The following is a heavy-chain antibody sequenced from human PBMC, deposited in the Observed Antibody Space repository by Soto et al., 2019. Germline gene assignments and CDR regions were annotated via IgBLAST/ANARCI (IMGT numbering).Heavy chain of an antibody. J-gene: IGHJ5*01. Sequence: QVQLVQSGAEVKKPGASVKISCKASGYTFTSYYLHWLRQAPGQGLEWMGIINPISAYTTYAQKFQCRVTITRETSTRRVPMEVSGLRSEATAVFYCARDANDFWSGQLTTFDPWGQGTLITVSS. D-gene: IGHD3-3*01. CDR2: INPISAYT. V-gene: IGHV1-46*03. CDR3: ARDANDFWSGQLTTFDP. CDR1: GYTFTSYY.